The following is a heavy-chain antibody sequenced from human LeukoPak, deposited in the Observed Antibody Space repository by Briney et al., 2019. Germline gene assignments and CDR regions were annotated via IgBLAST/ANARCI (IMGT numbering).Heavy chain of an antibody. J-gene: IGHJ4*02. CDR1: GFTFSSYA. CDR3: AKDANSYSGYNFYFDY. D-gene: IGHD5-12*01. CDR2: ISGSGGST. Sequence: GGSLRLSCAASGFTFSSYAMSWVRQAPGKGLEWVSAISGSGGSTYYADSVKGRFTISRDNSKNTLYLQMNSLRAEDTAVYYCAKDANSYSGYNFYFDYWGQGTLVTVSS. V-gene: IGHV3-23*01.